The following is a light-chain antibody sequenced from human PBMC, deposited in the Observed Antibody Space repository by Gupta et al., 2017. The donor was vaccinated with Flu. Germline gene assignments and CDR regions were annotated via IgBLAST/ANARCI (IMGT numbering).Light chain of an antibody. CDR1: NIGGKS. V-gene: IGLV3-21*02. CDR3: QVWDTLTDHVI. CDR2: DDG. J-gene: IGLJ2*01. Sequence: GQTATITCGGDNIGGKSVHWYQPKPGRAPVLVVHDDGDRPSGIPDRFSDSNSGNTATLTITRVEDGDEADYYCQVWDTLTDHVIFGGGTKLTVL.